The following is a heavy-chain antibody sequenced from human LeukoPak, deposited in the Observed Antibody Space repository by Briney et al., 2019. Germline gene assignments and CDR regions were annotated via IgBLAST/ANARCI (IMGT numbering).Heavy chain of an antibody. J-gene: IGHJ4*02. Sequence: SETLSLTCTVSGGSISTYYWSWIRQPPGKGLEWIGYVYYSGSSNYNPSLKSRVTISVDTSKNQFSLKLSSVTAADTAVYYCARVLPPLDYWGQGTLVTVSS. CDR1: GGSISTYY. CDR3: ARVLPPLDY. CDR2: VYYSGSS. D-gene: IGHD1-26*01. V-gene: IGHV4-59*12.